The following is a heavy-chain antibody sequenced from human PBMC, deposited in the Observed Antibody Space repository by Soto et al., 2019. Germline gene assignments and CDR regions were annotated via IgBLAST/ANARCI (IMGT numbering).Heavy chain of an antibody. CDR2: ISYDGSSK. V-gene: IGHV3-30*18. CDR3: AKELGGSGSYYIFAY. CDR1: GFTFSSYG. J-gene: IGHJ4*02. Sequence: QVQLVESGGGVVQPGRSLRLSCAASGFTFSSYGMHWVRQAPGKGLEWVAVISYDGSSKYYADSVKGRFTISRDNSNNTLYLQMNSLRAEDTAVYYCAKELGGSGSYYIFAYWGQGALGTVSS. D-gene: IGHD3-10*01.